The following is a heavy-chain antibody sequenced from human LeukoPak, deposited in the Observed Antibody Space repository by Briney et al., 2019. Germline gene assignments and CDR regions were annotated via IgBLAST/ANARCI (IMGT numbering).Heavy chain of an antibody. CDR3: ARATMVRGVKGYFDY. V-gene: IGHV4-34*01. D-gene: IGHD3-10*01. CDR2: INHSGST. J-gene: IGHJ4*02. CDR1: GGSFSGYY. Sequence: SETLSLTYAVYGGSFSGYYWSWIRQPPGKGLEWIGEINHSGSTNYNPSLKSRVTISVDTSKNQFSLKLSSVTAADTAVYYCARATMVRGVKGYFDYWGQGTLVTVSS.